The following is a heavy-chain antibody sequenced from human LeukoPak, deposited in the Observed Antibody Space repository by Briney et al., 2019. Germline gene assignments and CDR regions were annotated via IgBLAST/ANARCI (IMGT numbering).Heavy chain of an antibody. CDR3: ARIPTNAVPAAHNGFDI. V-gene: IGHV4-4*02. CDR2: IYYSGST. J-gene: IGHJ3*02. D-gene: IGHD2-2*01. Sequence: SGTLSLTCAVSGGSISSSNWWSWVRQPPGKGLEWIGNIYYSGSTYYNPSLRSRVTISVDTSKNQFSLKLSSVTAADTAVYYCARIPTNAVPAAHNGFDIWGQGTMLTVSS. CDR1: GGSISSSNW.